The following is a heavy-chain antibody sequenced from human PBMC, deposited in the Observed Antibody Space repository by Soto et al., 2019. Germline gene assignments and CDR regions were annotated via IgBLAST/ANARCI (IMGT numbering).Heavy chain of an antibody. V-gene: IGHV3-30*19. CDR3: ARDKRDLRFLEWSYYFDY. CDR2: ISYDGSNK. CDR1: GFSLRSYG. Sequence: GGSLRLSCGASGFSLRSYGMHWVRQAQGKGLEWVAVISYDGSNKYYADSVKGRFTISRDNSKNTLYLQLNSLRAEDTAVYYCARDKRDLRFLEWSYYFDYWGQGTLVTVFS. D-gene: IGHD3-3*01. J-gene: IGHJ4*02.